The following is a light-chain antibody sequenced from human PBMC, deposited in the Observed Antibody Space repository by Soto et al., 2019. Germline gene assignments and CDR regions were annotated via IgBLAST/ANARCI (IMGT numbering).Light chain of an antibody. V-gene: IGLV1-44*01. CDR2: SNN. CDR1: RSNIGSNN. CDR3: AAWDGSLNGVV. J-gene: IGLJ2*01. Sequence: QSVLTQAPSASGTPGQRVTISCSGSRSNIGSNNVNWYQHLPGTAPKLLIYSNNQRPSEVPDRFSGSKSGTSASLAISGLQSEDEADYYCAAWDGSLNGVVFGGGTKLTVL.